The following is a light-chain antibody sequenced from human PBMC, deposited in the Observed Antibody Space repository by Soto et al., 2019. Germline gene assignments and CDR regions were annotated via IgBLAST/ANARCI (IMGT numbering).Light chain of an antibody. CDR1: ADYD. CDR3: QSYDSSLSGSI. J-gene: IGLJ2*01. V-gene: IGLV1-40*01. CDR2: ANN. Sequence: QSVLTQTPSVSGAPGQRVTISCTGADYDVHWYQHLPGTAPKLLIYANNNRPSGVHDRFSGSKSCTSASLVITGLQSDDEGVYYCQSYDSSLSGSIFGGGTKLTVL.